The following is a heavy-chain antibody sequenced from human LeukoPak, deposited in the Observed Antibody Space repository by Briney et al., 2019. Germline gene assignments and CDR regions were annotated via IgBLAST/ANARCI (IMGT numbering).Heavy chain of an antibody. J-gene: IGHJ4*02. V-gene: IGHV3-30*18. Sequence: PGGSPRLSCAASGFTFSSYGMHWVRQAPGKGLEWVAVISYDGSNKYYADSVKGRFTISRDNSKNTLYLQMNSLRAEDTAVYYCAKGFRGAVAGTAYFDYWGQGTLVTVSS. D-gene: IGHD6-19*01. CDR1: GFTFSSYG. CDR2: ISYDGSNK. CDR3: AKGFRGAVAGTAYFDY.